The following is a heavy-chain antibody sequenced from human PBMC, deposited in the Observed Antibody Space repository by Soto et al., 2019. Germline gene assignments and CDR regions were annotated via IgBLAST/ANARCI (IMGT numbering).Heavy chain of an antibody. CDR3: ARAYHSSRWYRASRPWFDP. Sequence: QVQLQQWGAGLLKPSETLSLTCAVYGGSFSGYYWSWIRQPPGKGLEWIGEINHSGSTNYNPSLKSRVTISVDTSKNQFSLKLSSVTAADTAVYYCARAYHSSRWYRASRPWFDPWGQGTLVTVSS. V-gene: IGHV4-34*01. D-gene: IGHD6-13*01. CDR2: INHSGST. CDR1: GGSFSGYY. J-gene: IGHJ5*02.